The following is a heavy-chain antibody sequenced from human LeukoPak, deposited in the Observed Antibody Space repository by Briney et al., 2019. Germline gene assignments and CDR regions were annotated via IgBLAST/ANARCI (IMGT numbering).Heavy chain of an antibody. CDR2: MNPNSGNT. V-gene: IGHV1-8*03. D-gene: IGHD1-7*01. J-gene: IGHJ6*03. CDR3: ARAPSWNYNRYYYYYVDV. CDR1: VYTFTNFD. Sequence: ASVKVSCKTSVYTFTNFDINWVPQASGHGLEWMGWMNPNSGNTGYAQKFQGRVTISRNTSRSTAYMELSSLRSEDTAVYYCARAPSWNYNRYYYYYVDVWGRGTTVTVSS.